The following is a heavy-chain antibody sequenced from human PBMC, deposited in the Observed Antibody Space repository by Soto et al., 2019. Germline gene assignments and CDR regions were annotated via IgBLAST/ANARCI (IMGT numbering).Heavy chain of an antibody. J-gene: IGHJ4*02. CDR1: GFTFSSYG. CDR2: ILYDGSNK. D-gene: IGHD3-22*01. Sequence: QVQLVESGGGVVQPGRSLRLSCAASGFTFSSYGMHWVRQAPGKGLEWVAVILYDGSNKYYADSVKGRFTISRDNSKNTLYLQMNSLRAEDTAVYYCAKDPQQNYYDSSGYSDYWGQGTLVTVSS. CDR3: AKDPQQNYYDSSGYSDY. V-gene: IGHV3-30*18.